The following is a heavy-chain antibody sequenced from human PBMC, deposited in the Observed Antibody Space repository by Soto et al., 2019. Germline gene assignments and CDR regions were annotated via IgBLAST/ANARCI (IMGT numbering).Heavy chain of an antibody. J-gene: IGHJ4*02. D-gene: IGHD7-27*01. CDR3: AKESQANLGTGGFDV. CDR1: GFTFDDYA. Sequence: EVQLVESGGGLVQPGRSLRLSCTASGFTFDDYAMHWVRQPPGKGLEWVSGISWNSDNRGYADSVKGRFTISRDNAKNSLYLQMESLRPVDTALYYCAKESQANLGTGGFDVWGQGSPVTVSS. CDR2: ISWNSDNR. V-gene: IGHV3-9*01.